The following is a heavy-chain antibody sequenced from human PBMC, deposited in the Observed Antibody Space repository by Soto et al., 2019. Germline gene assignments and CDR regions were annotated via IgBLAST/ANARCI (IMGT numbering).Heavy chain of an antibody. D-gene: IGHD2-2*02. CDR1: GYTFSTYG. V-gene: IGHV1-18*01. Sequence: QAQLVQSGGEMRKPGASVKVSCKASGYTFSTYGITWVRQAPGQGLEWMGWINPLKGDTNSAARFQDRLTMTTDTSSRTAYMELSGLTADDTAVYYCARVKVPVAILCAFDLWGQGTVVTVSS. CDR3: ARVKVPVAILCAFDL. CDR2: INPLKGDT. J-gene: IGHJ3*01.